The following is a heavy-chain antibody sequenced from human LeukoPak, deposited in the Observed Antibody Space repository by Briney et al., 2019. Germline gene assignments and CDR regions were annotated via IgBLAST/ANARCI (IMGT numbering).Heavy chain of an antibody. CDR2: INANSGNT. J-gene: IGHJ6*03. CDR1: GYTFTSYD. Sequence: SVKVSCKASGYTFTSYDMNWVRQATGQGLEWIGWINANSGNTGYAQKFKGRVTITRNTSISTAYMQLNSLRSDDTAVYYCARGNGSWSFGYYYYYYMDVWGKGTTVTVSS. D-gene: IGHD3-10*01. CDR3: ARGNGSWSFGYYYYYYMDV. V-gene: IGHV1-8*03.